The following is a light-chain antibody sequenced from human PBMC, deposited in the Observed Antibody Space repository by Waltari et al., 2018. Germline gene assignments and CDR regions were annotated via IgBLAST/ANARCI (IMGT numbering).Light chain of an antibody. V-gene: IGLV1-44*01. CDR1: SSNIGRNV. J-gene: IGLJ1*01. Sequence: QSVLTQPPSASGTPGQRVTISCSGSSSNIGRNVVNWYQQPPGTAPKLLMFSNNQRPSGVPDRFSGSNSVTSASLAISGLQSEDEADYYCAAWDDSLNGPGYVFGTGTKVSVL. CDR2: SNN. CDR3: AAWDDSLNGPGYV.